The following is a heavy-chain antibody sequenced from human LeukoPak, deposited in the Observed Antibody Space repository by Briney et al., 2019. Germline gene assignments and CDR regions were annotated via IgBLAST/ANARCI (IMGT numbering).Heavy chain of an antibody. D-gene: IGHD6-13*01. CDR1: GYTFTGYY. J-gene: IGHJ4*02. Sequence: GASVKVSCKASGYTFTGYYMHWVRQAPGQGLEWMGWINPNSGGTNYAQKFQGRVTMTRDTSISTAYMELSRLRSDDTAVYYCARGGYSSSWGPSPFDYWGQGTLVTVSS. V-gene: IGHV1-2*02. CDR3: ARGGYSSSWGPSPFDY. CDR2: INPNSGGT.